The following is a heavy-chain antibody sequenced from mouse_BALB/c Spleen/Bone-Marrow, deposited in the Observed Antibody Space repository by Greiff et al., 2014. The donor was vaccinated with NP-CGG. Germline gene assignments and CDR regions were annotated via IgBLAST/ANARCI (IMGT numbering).Heavy chain of an antibody. Sequence: QVQLQQSGAELVRPGSSVKISCKAPGYAFSSYWMNWVKQRPGQGLEWIGQIYPGDGDTNYNGKFKGKATLTADKSSSTAYMQLSSLTSEDSAVYFCARGVPMDYWGQGTSVTVPS. CDR1: GYAFSSYW. J-gene: IGHJ4*01. CDR3: ARGVPMDY. V-gene: IGHV1-80*01. CDR2: IYPGDGDT.